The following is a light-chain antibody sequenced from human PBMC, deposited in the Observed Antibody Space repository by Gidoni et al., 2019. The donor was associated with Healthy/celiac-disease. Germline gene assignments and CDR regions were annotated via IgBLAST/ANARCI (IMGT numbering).Light chain of an antibody. CDR1: SSNIGSNY. J-gene: IGLJ2*01. CDR2: RNN. Sequence: QSVLTQPPSASGTHGQRVTIPCSGSSSNIGSNYVDWYQQLPGTAPNLLIYRNNRRPSGVPDRFSGSKSGPSASLAISGLRSEDEADSYCAAWDDSLSGHVVFGGGTKLTVL. V-gene: IGLV1-47*01. CDR3: AAWDDSLSGHVV.